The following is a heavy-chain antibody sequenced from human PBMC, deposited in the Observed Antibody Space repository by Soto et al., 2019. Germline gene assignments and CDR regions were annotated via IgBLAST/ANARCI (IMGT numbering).Heavy chain of an antibody. D-gene: IGHD1-7*01. J-gene: IGHJ4*02. CDR3: ASRDPGTSVDY. CDR2: IYRTGST. Sequence: TLSLTCAVSGGSFTSNNWWTWVRQPPGQGLALIGEIYRTGSTNYNPSLKSRVTISLDKSENQFSLKVTSLTAADTAVYYCASRDPGTSVDYWGQGTLVTVSS. CDR1: GGSFTSNNW. V-gene: IGHV4-4*02.